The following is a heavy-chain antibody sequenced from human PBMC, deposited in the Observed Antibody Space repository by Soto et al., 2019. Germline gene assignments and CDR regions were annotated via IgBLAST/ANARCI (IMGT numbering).Heavy chain of an antibody. CDR2: ISAYNGNT. V-gene: IGHV1-18*01. CDR3: ASDRGYYALDD. D-gene: IGHD1-26*01. Sequence: QVQLVQSGAEVKKPGASVKVSCKASGYTFTSYGISWVRQAPGQGLEWMGWISAYNGNTNYAQKLQGRVTMTTDTTTSRANMELRSLRSNDTAVYYCASDRGYYALDDLGQVTLGAVSS. CDR1: GYTFTSYG. J-gene: IGHJ4*02.